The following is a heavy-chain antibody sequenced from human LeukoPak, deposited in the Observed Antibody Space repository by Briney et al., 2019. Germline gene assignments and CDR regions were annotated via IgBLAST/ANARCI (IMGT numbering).Heavy chain of an antibody. CDR2: IYYSGST. V-gene: IGHV4-59*08. D-gene: IGHD2-15*01. Sequence: PSETLSLTCTVSGGSISSYYWSWIRQPPGKGLEWIGYIYYSGSTNYNPSLKSRVTISVDTSKNQFSLKLSSVTAADTAVYYCARMVVAASVWFDPWGQGTLVTVSS. J-gene: IGHJ5*02. CDR3: ARMVVAASVWFDP. CDR1: GGSISSYY.